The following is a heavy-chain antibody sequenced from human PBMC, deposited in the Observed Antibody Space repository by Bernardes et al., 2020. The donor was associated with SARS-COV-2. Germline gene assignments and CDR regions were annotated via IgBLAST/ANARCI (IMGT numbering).Heavy chain of an antibody. J-gene: IGHJ4*02. CDR3: ARKARITMVRGVTNYFDY. CDR2: INHSGST. CDR1: GGSFSGYY. V-gene: IGHV4-34*01. D-gene: IGHD3-10*01. Sequence: SETLSLTCAVYGGSFSGYYWSWIRQPPGKGLEWIGEINHSGSTNYNPSLKSRVTISVDTSKNQFSLKLSSVTAADTAVYYCARKARITMVRGVTNYFDYWGQGTLVTVSS.